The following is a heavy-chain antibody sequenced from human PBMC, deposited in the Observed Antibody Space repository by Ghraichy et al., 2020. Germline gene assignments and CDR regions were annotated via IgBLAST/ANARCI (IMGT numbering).Heavy chain of an antibody. CDR1: GGSISSYY. V-gene: IGHV4-59*01. J-gene: IGHJ5*02. D-gene: IGHD1-26*01. CDR3: ARAGMVGATGFDP. CDR2: IYYSGST. Sequence: SETLSLICTVSGGSISSYYWNWIRQPPGKGLEWIGYIYYSGSTNYNPSLKSRVTISGDTSKNQFSLNLSSVTAADTAVYYCARAGMVGATGFDPWGQGTLVTVSS.